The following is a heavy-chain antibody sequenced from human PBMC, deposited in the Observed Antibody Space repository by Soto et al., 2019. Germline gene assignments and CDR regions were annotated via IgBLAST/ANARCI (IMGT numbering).Heavy chain of an antibody. Sequence: GGSLRLSCAASGFTFSSYWMHWVRQAPGKGLVWVSRINSDGSSTSYADSVKGRFTISRDNAKNTLYLQMNSLRAEDTAVYYCARVSYYDSSGYYPLDYWGQGTLVTVS. CDR3: ARVSYYDSSGYYPLDY. V-gene: IGHV3-74*01. D-gene: IGHD3-22*01. CDR1: GFTFSSYW. J-gene: IGHJ4*02. CDR2: INSDGSST.